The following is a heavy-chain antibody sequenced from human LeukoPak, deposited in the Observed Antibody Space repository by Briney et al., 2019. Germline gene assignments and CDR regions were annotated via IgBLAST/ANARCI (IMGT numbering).Heavy chain of an antibody. V-gene: IGHV2-5*01. Sequence: SGPTLVNPTQTLRLTCTFSGFSLSTSGVGVGWIRQPPGKALGWLALIYWKDDKRYSPSLKSRLTITQDTSKKQVVHTMTNMDPVDTAPYYCAHRTVGSTTYYYYYVMDVWGQGTTVTVSS. D-gene: IGHD1-26*01. CDR1: GFSLSTSGVG. J-gene: IGHJ6*02. CDR3: AHRTVGSTTYYYYYVMDV. CDR2: IYWKDDK.